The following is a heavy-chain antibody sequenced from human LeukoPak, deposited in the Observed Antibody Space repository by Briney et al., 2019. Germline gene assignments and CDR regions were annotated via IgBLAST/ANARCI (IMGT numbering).Heavy chain of an antibody. Sequence: ASVKVCCKASGYRFTSYGISWVRQAPGQGGEWMGWVSAYNGNTNYAQKLQGRVTMTTHTPTSPAYMELTSLRSDDTAVYYSATGVEGPGLNYSYYYSIDVWGKGTTVTVSS. V-gene: IGHV1-18*01. CDR2: VSAYNGNT. CDR1: GYRFTSYG. D-gene: IGHD5-24*01. CDR3: ATGVEGPGLNYSYYYSIDV. J-gene: IGHJ6*03.